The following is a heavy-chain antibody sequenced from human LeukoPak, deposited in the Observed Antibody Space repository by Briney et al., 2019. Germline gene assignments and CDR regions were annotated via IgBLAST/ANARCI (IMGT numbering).Heavy chain of an antibody. Sequence: SVKVSCKASGGTFSSYTISWVRQAPGQGLEWMGRIIPILGIANYAQKFQGRVTITADKSTGTAYMELSSLRSEDTAVYYCARGSIAVAGTGFYDYWGQGTLVTVSS. V-gene: IGHV1-69*02. CDR3: ARGSIAVAGTGFYDY. J-gene: IGHJ4*02. CDR2: IIPILGIA. CDR1: GGTFSSYT. D-gene: IGHD6-19*01.